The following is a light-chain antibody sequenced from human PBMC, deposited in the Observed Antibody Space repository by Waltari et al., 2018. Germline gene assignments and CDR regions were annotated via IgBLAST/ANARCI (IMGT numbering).Light chain of an antibody. CDR2: GAL. V-gene: IGKV3-15*01. CDR3: QQYNNWPAWT. J-gene: IGKJ1*01. Sequence: EILMTQSTANLSVAPGERANLSCRASQSVSSNLAWYQQKRGQSPRLLIYGALTRATGIPARFSGSGSGTEFTLTISRMQSEDFAVYYCQQYNNWPAWTFGQWTKVEI. CDR1: QSVSSN.